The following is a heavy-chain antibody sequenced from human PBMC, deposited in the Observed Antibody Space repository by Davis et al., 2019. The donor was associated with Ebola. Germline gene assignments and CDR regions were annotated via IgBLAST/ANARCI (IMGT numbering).Heavy chain of an antibody. V-gene: IGHV5-51*01. J-gene: IGHJ6*02. Sequence: GESLKISCKGSGYSFTSYWIGWVRQIPGKGLEWMGIIYPGDSDTRYSPSFQGQVNISADKSISTAYLQWSSLKASDTAMYYCARYGAKYSYGVDYYYGMDVWGQGTTVTVSS. D-gene: IGHD5-18*01. CDR3: ARYGAKYSYGVDYYYGMDV. CDR1: GYSFTSYW. CDR2: IYPGDSDT.